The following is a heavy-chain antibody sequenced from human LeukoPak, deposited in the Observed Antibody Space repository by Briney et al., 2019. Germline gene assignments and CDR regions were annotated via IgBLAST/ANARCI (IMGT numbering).Heavy chain of an antibody. CDR2: IYYSGST. J-gene: IGHJ6*03. V-gene: IGHV4-59*12. CDR1: GGSISSYY. D-gene: IGHD2-15*01. CDR3: ARTVTVTGVVVAATYYYYYYMDV. Sequence: SETLSLTCTVSGGSISSYYWSWIRQPPGKGLEWIGYIYYSGSTNYNPSLKSRVTISVDTSKNQFSLKLSSVTAADTAVYYCARTVTVTGVVVAATYYYYYYMDVWGKGTTVTISS.